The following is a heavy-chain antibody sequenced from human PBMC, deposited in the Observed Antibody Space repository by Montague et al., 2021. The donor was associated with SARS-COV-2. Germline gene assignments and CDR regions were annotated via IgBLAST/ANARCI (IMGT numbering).Heavy chain of an antibody. V-gene: IGHV4-31*03. CDR2: IYYSGST. CDR1: GGSISSGGYY. Sequence: TLSLTCTVSGGSISSGGYYWSWIRQHPGKGLEWIGYIYYSGSTYYNPSLKSRVTISVDTSKNQFSLKLCSVTAADTAVYYCARVSVEMATRGVYYYYGMDVWGQGTTVTVSS. CDR3: ARVSVEMATRGVYYYYGMDV. J-gene: IGHJ6*02. D-gene: IGHD5-24*01.